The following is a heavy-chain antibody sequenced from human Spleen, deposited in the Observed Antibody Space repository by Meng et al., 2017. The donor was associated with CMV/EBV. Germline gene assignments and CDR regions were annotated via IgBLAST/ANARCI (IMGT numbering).Heavy chain of an antibody. D-gene: IGHD1-26*01. J-gene: IGHJ3*02. CDR1: GGSISSYY. Sequence: GQLQDSGPGLGKPSETLSLTCTVSGGSISSYYWSWIRQPAGKGLEWIGRIYTSGSTNYNPSLKSRVTMSVDTSKNQFSLKLSSVTAADTAVYYCARDSLPRIVGATTNAFDIWGQGTMVTVSS. CDR2: IYTSGST. V-gene: IGHV4-4*07. CDR3: ARDSLPRIVGATTNAFDI.